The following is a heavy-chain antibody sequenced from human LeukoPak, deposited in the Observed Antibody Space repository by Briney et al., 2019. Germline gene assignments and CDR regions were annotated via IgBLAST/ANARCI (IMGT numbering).Heavy chain of an antibody. V-gene: IGHV1-2*02. Sequence: GASVKVSCKASGYTFTGYYMHWVRQAPGQGLEWMGWINPNSGGTNYAQKFQGRVAMTRDTSTSTVYMELSSLRSEDTAVYYCARGIPYYYYGMDVWGQGTTVTVSS. CDR2: INPNSGGT. J-gene: IGHJ6*02. CDR3: ARGIPYYYYGMDV. CDR1: GYTFTGYY.